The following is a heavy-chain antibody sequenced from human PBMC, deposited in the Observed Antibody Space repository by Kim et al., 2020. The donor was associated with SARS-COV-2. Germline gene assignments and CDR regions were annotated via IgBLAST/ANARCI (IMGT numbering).Heavy chain of an antibody. D-gene: IGHD3-22*01. J-gene: IGHJ5*02. Sequence: GGSLRLSCAVSGFTSNNDAMAWVRQAPGKGLEWVSSISGSGNSKYYADSVKGRFTISRDNSKNTVFLQMNSLRAEDTATYYCGKEKDYYDKTPSWFDPWG. V-gene: IGHV3-23*01. CDR1: GFTSNNDA. CDR2: ISGSGNSK. CDR3: GKEKDYYDKTPSWFDP.